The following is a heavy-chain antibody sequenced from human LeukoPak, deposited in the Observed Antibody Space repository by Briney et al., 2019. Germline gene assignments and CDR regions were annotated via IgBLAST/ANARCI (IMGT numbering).Heavy chain of an antibody. CDR3: ARRRYYDSSGYLE. CDR1: GDSVSRSDSY. V-gene: IGHV4-39*01. Sequence: SETLSLTCTIFGDSVSRSDSYWDWIRQPPGKGLEWIGTIYYSGRTYYSPSLKSRVTLSVDMSNNQFSLTLSSVTAADTALYFCARRRYYDSSGYLEWGQGTLVTVPS. CDR2: IYYSGRT. D-gene: IGHD3-22*01. J-gene: IGHJ1*01.